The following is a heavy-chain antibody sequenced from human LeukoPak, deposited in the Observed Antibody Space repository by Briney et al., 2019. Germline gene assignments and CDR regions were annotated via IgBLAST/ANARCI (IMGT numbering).Heavy chain of an antibody. D-gene: IGHD4-17*01. CDR1: GGSISSYY. CDR2: IYYSGST. V-gene: IGHV4-59*01. CDR3: ARVGGYGDYPYPYYFDY. J-gene: IGHJ4*02. Sequence: PSETLSLTCTVSGGSISSYYWSWIRQPPGKGLEWIGYIYYSGSTNYNPSLKSRVTISVDTSKNQFSLKLSSVTAADTAVYYCARVGGYGDYPYPYYFDYWGQGTLVTVSS.